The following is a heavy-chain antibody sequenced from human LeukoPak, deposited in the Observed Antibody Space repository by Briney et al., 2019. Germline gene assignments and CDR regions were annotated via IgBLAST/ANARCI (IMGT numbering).Heavy chain of an antibody. V-gene: IGHV1-8*01. Sequence: GASVKVSCKASGYTFTSYDINWLRQATGQGLEWMGWMSPNSGNTGYEQKFQGRITLTRDTSISTAYMELSSQRSEDTAVYYCAKDELYGSSWTFDYWGQGTLVTVYS. D-gene: IGHD6-13*01. CDR3: AKDELYGSSWTFDY. CDR1: GYTFTSYD. CDR2: MSPNSGNT. J-gene: IGHJ4*02.